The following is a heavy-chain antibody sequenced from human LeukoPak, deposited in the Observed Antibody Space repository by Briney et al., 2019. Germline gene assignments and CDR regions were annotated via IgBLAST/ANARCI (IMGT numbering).Heavy chain of an antibody. Sequence: GGSLRLSCAASGITFSSLWMSWFRQAPGKGLEWVADIKHDGSEEHYVASVKGRFTISRDNAKLYLQMNGLRAEDTAVYYCAKEAVWGSSSYFDYWGQGTLVTVSS. V-gene: IGHV3-7*03. D-gene: IGHD3-16*01. CDR2: IKHDGSEE. J-gene: IGHJ4*02. CDR3: AKEAVWGSSSYFDY. CDR1: GITFSSLW.